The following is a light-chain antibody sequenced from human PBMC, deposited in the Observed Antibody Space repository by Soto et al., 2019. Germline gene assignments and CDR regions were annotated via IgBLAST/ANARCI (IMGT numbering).Light chain of an antibody. Sequence: EVVVTQSPATLSVSPGERATLSCRASQSVSNRIAWYQQRPVQAPRLVVYGVSTRATDIPDRFSGSGSGTEFTLNISSLQSEDFAVYYCQHYAVWPTVTFGPGTKVEIK. CDR2: GVS. V-gene: IGKV3-15*01. CDR1: QSVSNR. CDR3: QHYAVWPTVT. J-gene: IGKJ1*01.